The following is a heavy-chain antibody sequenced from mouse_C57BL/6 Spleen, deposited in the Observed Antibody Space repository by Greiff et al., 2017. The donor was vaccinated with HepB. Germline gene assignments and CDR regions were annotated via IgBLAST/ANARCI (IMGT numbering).Heavy chain of an antibody. J-gene: IGHJ4*01. CDR1: GYAFSSSW. Sequence: VQLQQSGPELVKPGASVKISCKASGYAFSSSWMNWVKQRPGKGLEWIGRIYPGDGDTNYNGKFKGKATLTADKSSSTAYMQLSSLTSEESAVYFSARLGNYYGIYAMDYWGQGTSVTVSS. CDR2: IYPGDGDT. V-gene: IGHV1-82*01. D-gene: IGHD1-1*01. CDR3: ARLGNYYGIYAMDY.